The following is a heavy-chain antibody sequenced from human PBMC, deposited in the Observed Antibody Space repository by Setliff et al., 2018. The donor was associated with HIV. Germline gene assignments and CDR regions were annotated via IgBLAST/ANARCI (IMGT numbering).Heavy chain of an antibody. Sequence: TSETLSLTCAVSGGSISSSNWWSWVRQPPGKGLEWVSVIYSGGSTYYADSVKGRFTISRDNSKNTLYLQINSLSAEDTAVYYCARILSTTPPKYWGQGSLVTVS. V-gene: IGHV3-66*01. CDR2: IYSGGST. CDR3: ARILSTTPPKY. J-gene: IGHJ4*02. D-gene: IGHD5-12*01. CDR1: GGSISSSNW.